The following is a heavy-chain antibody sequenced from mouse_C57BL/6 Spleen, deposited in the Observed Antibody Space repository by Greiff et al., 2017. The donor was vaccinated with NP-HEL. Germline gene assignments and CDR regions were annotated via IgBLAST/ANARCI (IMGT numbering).Heavy chain of an antibody. D-gene: IGHD1-1*01. CDR1: GYTSTSYW. V-gene: IGHV1-59*01. CDR2: IDPSDSYT. J-gene: IGHJ2*01. CDR3: ARRGITTVVGDY. Sequence: QVQLQQPGAELVRPGTSVKLSCKASGYTSTSYWMHWVKQRPGQGLEWIGVIDPSDSYTNYNQKFKGKATLTVDTSSSTAYMQLSSLTSEDSAVYYCARRGITTVVGDYWGQGTTLTVSS.